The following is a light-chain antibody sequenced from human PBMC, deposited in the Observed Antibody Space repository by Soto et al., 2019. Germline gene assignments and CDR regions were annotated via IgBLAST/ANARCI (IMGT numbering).Light chain of an antibody. CDR2: DVS. V-gene: IGLV2-14*03. CDR3: SSFTDTGTVM. J-gene: IGLJ3*02. Sequence: QSALTQPASVSGSPGQSFTISCTGTSSDVGAHHSVSWYQQHPGKAPKLIIFDVSNRPSGVSNRFSGSKSGNTASLTISGLHAEDDDDYYCSSFTDTGTVMFGGGTKLTVL. CDR1: SSDVGAHHS.